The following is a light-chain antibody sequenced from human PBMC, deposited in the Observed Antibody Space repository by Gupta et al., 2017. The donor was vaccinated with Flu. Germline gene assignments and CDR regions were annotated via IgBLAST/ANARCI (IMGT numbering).Light chain of an antibody. V-gene: IGKV1-6*01. CDR3: RQEDDSPFT. CDR2: AAY. J-gene: IGKJ3*01. CDR1: QDIRND. Sequence: AIHLTQSPSSLSASIGDRVTITCRASQDIRNDLGWYQQKPGKAPKLLIYAAYSLQSGVPSRFNGSASGTDFTLTISSLQPEDFATYYCRQEDDSPFTFGHGTKVDIK.